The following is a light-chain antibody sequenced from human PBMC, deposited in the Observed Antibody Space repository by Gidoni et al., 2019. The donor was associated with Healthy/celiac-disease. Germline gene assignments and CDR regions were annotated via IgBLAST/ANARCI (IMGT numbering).Light chain of an antibody. CDR2: EVS. CDR3: SSYTSSSTLEGV. CDR1: SSDVGGYNY. V-gene: IGLV2-14*01. Sequence: QSALTQPASVSGSPGQSITISCTGTSSDVGGYNYVSWYQQHPGKAPKLMIYEVSNRPSGVSNRFSGSKSGNTASLTISGLQAEDEADDYGSSYTSSSTLEGVFGGGTKLTVL. J-gene: IGLJ2*01.